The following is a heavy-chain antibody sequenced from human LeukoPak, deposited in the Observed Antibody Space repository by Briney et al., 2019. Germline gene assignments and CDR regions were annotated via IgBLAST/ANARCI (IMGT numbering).Heavy chain of an antibody. CDR1: GFTFSSYA. CDR3: ARDRKGALNYDMGV. CDR2: ISYDGSNK. Sequence: GGSLSLSCAASGFTFSSYAMHWVRQAPGKGLEWVAVISYDGSNKYYADSVKGRFTISRDNPKNTLYLQMNSLRAEDTAVYYCARDRKGALNYDMGVWGQGTTVTVSS. V-gene: IGHV3-30*04. J-gene: IGHJ6*02.